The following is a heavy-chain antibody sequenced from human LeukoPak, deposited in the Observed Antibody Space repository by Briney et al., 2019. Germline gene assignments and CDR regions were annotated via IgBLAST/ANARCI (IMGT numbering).Heavy chain of an antibody. J-gene: IGHJ6*04. CDR2: ISYDGSIK. CDR1: GFTFSSYG. D-gene: IGHD3-10*01. V-gene: IGHV3-30*18. CDR3: AKDDVLLWFGELIPHYYCGMDV. Sequence: GGSLRLSCAASGFTFSSYGMHWVRQAPGKGLEWVAVISYDGSIKYYADSVKGRFTISSDNSKNTLYLQMNSLRAEDTAVYYCAKDDVLLWFGELIPHYYCGMDVWGKGTTVTVSS.